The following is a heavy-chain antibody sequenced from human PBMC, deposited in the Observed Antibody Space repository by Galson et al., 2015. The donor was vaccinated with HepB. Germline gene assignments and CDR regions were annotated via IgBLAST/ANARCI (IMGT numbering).Heavy chain of an antibody. CDR3: ARGHGNWEDYYGMDV. Sequence: SLRLSCAASAFTFEKYRMNWVRQAPGKGLEWVSYISTTSTTIYYADSVKGRFTISRDNAKNSLYLQMNSLRVEDTAVYYCARGHGNWEDYYGMDVWGQGTTVTVSS. V-gene: IGHV3-48*01. CDR2: ISTTSTTI. CDR1: AFTFEKYR. D-gene: IGHD7-27*01. J-gene: IGHJ6*02.